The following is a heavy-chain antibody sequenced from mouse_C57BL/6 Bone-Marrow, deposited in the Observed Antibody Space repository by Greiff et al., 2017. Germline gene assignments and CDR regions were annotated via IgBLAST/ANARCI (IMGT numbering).Heavy chain of an antibody. CDR1: GFTFSSYT. CDR3: ARQTGYGSSLYAMDY. Sequence: EVQRVESGGGLVKPGGSLKLSCAASGFTFSSYTMSWVRQTPEKRLEWVATISGGGGNTYYPDSVKGRFTISRDNAKNTLYLQMSSLRSEDTALYYCARQTGYGSSLYAMDYWGQGTSVTVSS. D-gene: IGHD1-1*01. V-gene: IGHV5-9*01. CDR2: ISGGGGNT. J-gene: IGHJ4*01.